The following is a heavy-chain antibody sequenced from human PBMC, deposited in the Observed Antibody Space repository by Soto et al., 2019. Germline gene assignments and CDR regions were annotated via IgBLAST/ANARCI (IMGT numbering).Heavy chain of an antibody. V-gene: IGHV1-18*01. Sequence: RASVKVSCKASGYTFTSYGISWVRQAPGQGLEWMGWISAYNGNTNYAQKLQGRVTMTTDTSTSTAYMELRSLRSDDTAVYYCARDRGETYYYDSSGYYQPPHYYGMDVWGQGTTVTVSS. CDR2: ISAYNGNT. D-gene: IGHD3-22*01. CDR3: ARDRGETYYYDSSGYYQPPHYYGMDV. J-gene: IGHJ6*02. CDR1: GYTFTSYG.